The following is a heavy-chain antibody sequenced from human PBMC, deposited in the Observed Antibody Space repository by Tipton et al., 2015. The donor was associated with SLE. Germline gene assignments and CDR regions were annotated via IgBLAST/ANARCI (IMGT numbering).Heavy chain of an antibody. CDR2: IYYSGST. V-gene: IGHV4-59*01. J-gene: IGHJ3*01. CDR1: GGPISSYY. CDR3: AREGSPGIV. Sequence: TLSLTCTVSGGPISSYYWSWIRRPPGKGLEWIGYIYYSGSTNYNPSLKSRVTISVDTSKNLFSLKLSSVTAADTAVYYCAREGSPGIVWGQGTMVTVSS.